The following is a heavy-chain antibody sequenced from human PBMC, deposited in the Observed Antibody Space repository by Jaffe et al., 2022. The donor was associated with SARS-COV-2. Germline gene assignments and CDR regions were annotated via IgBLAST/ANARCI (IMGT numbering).Heavy chain of an antibody. CDR1: GFTFSSYA. CDR2: ISSNGGST. Sequence: EVQLVESGGGLVQPGGSLRLSCSASGFTFSSYAMHWVRQAPGKGLEYVSAISSNGGSTYYADSVKGRFTISRDNSKNTLYLQMSSLRAEDTAVYYCVKGLERFAFDIWGQGTMVTVSS. J-gene: IGHJ3*02. CDR3: VKGLERFAFDI. D-gene: IGHD1-1*01. V-gene: IGHV3-64D*09.